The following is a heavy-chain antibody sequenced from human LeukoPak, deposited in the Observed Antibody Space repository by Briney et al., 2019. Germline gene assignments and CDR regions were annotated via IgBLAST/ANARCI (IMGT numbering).Heavy chain of an antibody. CDR3: AGALEGYSYGTTFDY. CDR2: ISSSSSYI. CDR1: GFTFSSYS. J-gene: IGHJ4*02. D-gene: IGHD5-18*01. Sequence: GGSLRLSCAASGFTFSSYSMNWVRQAPGKGLEWVSSISSSSSYIYYADSVKGRFNISRDNAKNSLYLQMNSLRAEDTAVYYCAGALEGYSYGTTFDYWGQGTLVTVS. V-gene: IGHV3-21*01.